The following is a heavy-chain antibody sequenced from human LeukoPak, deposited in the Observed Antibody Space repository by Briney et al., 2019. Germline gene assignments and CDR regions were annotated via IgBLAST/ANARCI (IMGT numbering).Heavy chain of an antibody. J-gene: IGHJ4*02. Sequence: ASVKVSCKASGYTFTSYAMNWVRQAPGQGLECMGWIHTNTGNPTYAQGFTGRFVFSLDTSVSTAYLQISSLRAEDTAVYYCARIAAGGAGYFDYWGQGTLVTVSS. D-gene: IGHD6-25*01. CDR3: ARIAAGGAGYFDY. CDR1: GYTFTSYA. V-gene: IGHV7-4-1*02. CDR2: IHTNTGNP.